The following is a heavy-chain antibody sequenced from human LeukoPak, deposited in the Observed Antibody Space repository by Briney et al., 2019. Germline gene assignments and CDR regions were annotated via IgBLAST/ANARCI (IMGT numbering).Heavy chain of an antibody. J-gene: IGHJ3*02. Sequence: ASVKVSCKASGYTFISYDINWVRQVTGQGLEWMGWMNPNSGNTGYAQKFQGRVTITRNTSISTAFMELSSLRSEDTAVYYCARSVGPRGAFDIWGQGTMVTVSS. V-gene: IGHV1-8*03. CDR3: ARSVGPRGAFDI. CDR1: GYTFISYD. CDR2: MNPNSGNT.